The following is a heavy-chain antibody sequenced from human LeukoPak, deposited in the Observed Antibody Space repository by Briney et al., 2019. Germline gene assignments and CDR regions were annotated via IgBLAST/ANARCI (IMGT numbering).Heavy chain of an antibody. V-gene: IGHV4-59*08. J-gene: IGHJ4*02. CDR3: ARRSGWYGIDY. Sequence: SETLSLTCTVSGGSITSHYWTWIRHPPGKGLEWIGYIQDSGSTNCNPSPKHRVTISRDTSKSRFSLKLSSVTAADTAVYYCARRSGWYGIDYWGQGILVTVSS. CDR1: GGSITSHY. D-gene: IGHD6-19*01. CDR2: IQDSGST.